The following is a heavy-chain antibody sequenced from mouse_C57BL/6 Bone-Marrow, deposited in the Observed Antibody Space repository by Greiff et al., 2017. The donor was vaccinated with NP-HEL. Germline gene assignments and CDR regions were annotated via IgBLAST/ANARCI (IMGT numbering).Heavy chain of an antibody. V-gene: IGHV5-4*03. CDR3: ARGNCWFAY. D-gene: IGHD2-1*01. Sequence: EVKLVESGGGLVKPGGSLKLSCAASGFTFSSYAMSWVRQTPEKRLEWVATISDGGSYTYYPDNVKGRFTISRDHAKNNLYLQMSHLKSEDTAMYYCARGNCWFAYWGQGTLVTVSA. CDR1: GFTFSSYA. J-gene: IGHJ3*01. CDR2: ISDGGSYT.